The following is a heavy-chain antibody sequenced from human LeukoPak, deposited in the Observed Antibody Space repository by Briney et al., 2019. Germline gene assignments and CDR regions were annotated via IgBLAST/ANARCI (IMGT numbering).Heavy chain of an antibody. Sequence: SETLSLTCTVSGGSISSSSYYWGWIRQPPEMGLEWIGSIYYSGSTYYNPSLKSRVTISVDTSKNQFSLKLSSVTAADTAVYYCARSPQSDYFDYWGQGTLVTVSS. V-gene: IGHV4-39*07. CDR1: GGSISSSSYY. J-gene: IGHJ4*02. CDR2: IYYSGST. CDR3: ARSPQSDYFDY.